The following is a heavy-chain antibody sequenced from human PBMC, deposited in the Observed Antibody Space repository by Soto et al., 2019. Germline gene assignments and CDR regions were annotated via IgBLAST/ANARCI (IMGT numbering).Heavy chain of an antibody. Sequence: PSETLSLTCAVSSGSIISSNWWSLVRHPAGKGLEWIGEIYHSGSTNYNPSLKSRVTISVDKSENQFSLKLSSVTAADTAVYYRARTYYYGSGSYSYNWFDPWGQGTLVTVSS. CDR1: SGSIISSNW. J-gene: IGHJ5*02. V-gene: IGHV4-4*02. D-gene: IGHD3-10*01. CDR3: ARTYYYGSGSYSYNWFDP. CDR2: IYHSGST.